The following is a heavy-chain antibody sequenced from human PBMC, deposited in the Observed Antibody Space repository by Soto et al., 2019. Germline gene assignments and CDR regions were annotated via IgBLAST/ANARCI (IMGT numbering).Heavy chain of an antibody. CDR3: AKDPVAGNGESAWFDP. V-gene: IGHV3-23*01. CDR2: IHGSGGSA. Sequence: EVQLLESGGGLVQPGGSLRLSCAASGFTFRNYAMSWVRQAPGKGLEWVSAIHGSGGSAYYADSVKGRFTVSRDDSKNTLYLQMSSLRVDDTALYYCAKDPVAGNGESAWFDPWGQGTLVTVSS. J-gene: IGHJ5*02. D-gene: IGHD6-19*01. CDR1: GFTFRNYA.